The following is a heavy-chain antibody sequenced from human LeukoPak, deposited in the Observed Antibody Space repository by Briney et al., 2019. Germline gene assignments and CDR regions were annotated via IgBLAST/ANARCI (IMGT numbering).Heavy chain of an antibody. CDR3: ARDNVPAGLALDY. CDR1: GFTFSSYW. Sequence: PGGSLRLSCAASGFTFSSYWMHWVRQAPGKGLVWVSRINSDGSSTSYADSVKGRFTVSRDNTKNSLYLQMNSLRAEDTAVYYCARDNVPAGLALDYWGQGTLVTVSS. J-gene: IGHJ4*02. CDR2: INSDGSST. V-gene: IGHV3-74*01. D-gene: IGHD6-19*01.